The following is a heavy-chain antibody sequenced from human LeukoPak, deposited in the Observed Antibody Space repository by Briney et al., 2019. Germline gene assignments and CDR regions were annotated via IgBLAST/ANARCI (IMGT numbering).Heavy chain of an antibody. CDR2: IRAEGGD. V-gene: IGHV3-74*01. CDR3: VRDGVGTIPFDY. J-gene: IGHJ4*02. CDR1: GFTLTDYL. D-gene: IGHD1-26*01. Sequence: GGSLRLSCAASGFTLTDYLIHWARQAPGKGPVWVSLIRAEGGDYADSVKGRFTISRDNAKNTVYLQMNSLTAEDTAVYYCVRDGVGTIPFDYWGQGTLVTVSS.